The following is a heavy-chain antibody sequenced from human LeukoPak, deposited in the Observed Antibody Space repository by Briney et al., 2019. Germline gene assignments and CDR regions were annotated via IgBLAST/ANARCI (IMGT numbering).Heavy chain of an antibody. J-gene: IGHJ4*02. CDR3: TISSGWFDY. Sequence: GGSLRLSCAVSGFTFRSYSMNWVRQAPGKGLEWVSSISSSSSYIYYADSVKGRFTISRDNAKNSLYLQMNSLKTEDTAVYYCTISSGWFDYWGQGTLVTVSS. CDR2: ISSSSSYI. D-gene: IGHD6-19*01. CDR1: GFTFRSYS. V-gene: IGHV3-21*03.